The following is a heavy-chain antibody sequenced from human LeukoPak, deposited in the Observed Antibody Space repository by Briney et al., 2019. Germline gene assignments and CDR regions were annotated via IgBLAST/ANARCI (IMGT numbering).Heavy chain of an antibody. V-gene: IGHV1-2*02. CDR1: GYSFAEYY. D-gene: IGHD2-2*01. Sequence: GASVTVSCKASGYSFAEYYIHWVRQAPGQGFEWMGWINPNDGDTNYAQKFQGRVTMTRDTSISTAHMEVSRLRSDDTAVYYCARANFLYCSSSTCLFDYWGQGALVTVSS. CDR3: ARANFLYCSSSTCLFDY. J-gene: IGHJ4*02. CDR2: INPNDGDT.